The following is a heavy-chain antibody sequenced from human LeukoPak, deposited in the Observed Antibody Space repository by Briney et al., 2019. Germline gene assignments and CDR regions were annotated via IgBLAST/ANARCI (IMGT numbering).Heavy chain of an antibody. Sequence: GGSLRLSCAASGFTFSSYAMSWVRQAPGKGLEWVSAISGSGGSTYYADSVKGRFTISRDNAKNSLYLQMNSLRAEDTAVYYCARAPPIGFGELYDYWGQGTLVTVSS. D-gene: IGHD3-10*01. CDR2: ISGSGGST. CDR1: GFTFSSYA. V-gene: IGHV3-23*01. CDR3: ARAPPIGFGELYDY. J-gene: IGHJ4*02.